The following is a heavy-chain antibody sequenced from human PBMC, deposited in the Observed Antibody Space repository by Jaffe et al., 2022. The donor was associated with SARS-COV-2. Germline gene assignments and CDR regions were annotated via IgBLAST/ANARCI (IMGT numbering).Heavy chain of an antibody. CDR1: GFTFSNYG. CDR2: ISYDGSKK. V-gene: IGHV3-30*18. CDR3: AKEGPNCSGGGCYTEYAFDI. Sequence: QVQLVESGGGVVQPGRSLRLSCAASGFTFSNYGIHWVRQAPGKGLEWVALISYDGSKKYYADSVKGRFTISRDNSKNTMFLQMNSLRTEDTAIYYCAKEGPNCSGGGCYTEYAFDIWGQGTMVTVSS. D-gene: IGHD2-15*01. J-gene: IGHJ3*02.